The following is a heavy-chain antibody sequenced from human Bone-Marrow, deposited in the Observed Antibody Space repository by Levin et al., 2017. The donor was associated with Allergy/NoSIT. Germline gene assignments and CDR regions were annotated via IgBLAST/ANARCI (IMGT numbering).Heavy chain of an antibody. CDR1: GDSVTSSDYY. D-gene: IGHD4-23*01. V-gene: IGHV4-39*07. CDR2: SYPSGNT. CDR3: AAHRSVRASFDF. J-gene: IGHJ3*01. Sequence: KPSETLSLTCTVSGDSVTSSDYYWACIRQTPEKGLEWFGSSYPSGNTYYNPSLRSRVTIALDTSKNQFSLRLSSVTAADTGVYYCAAHRSVRASFDFWGQGTMIAVSS.